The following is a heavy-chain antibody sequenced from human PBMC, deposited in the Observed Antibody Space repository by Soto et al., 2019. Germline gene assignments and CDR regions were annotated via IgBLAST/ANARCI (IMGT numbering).Heavy chain of an antibody. D-gene: IGHD3-3*01. CDR1: GYSFTSYG. CDR3: ASTHVLRFLEWLRSDYYYGMDV. V-gene: IGHV1-46*01. J-gene: IGHJ6*02. CDR2: INPSGGST. Sequence: ASVKGACKASGYSFTSYGISWVRQAPGQGLEWMGWINPSGGSTSYAQKFQGRVTMTRDTSTSTVYMELSSLRSEDTAVYYCASTHVLRFLEWLRSDYYYGMDVWGQGTTVTVSS.